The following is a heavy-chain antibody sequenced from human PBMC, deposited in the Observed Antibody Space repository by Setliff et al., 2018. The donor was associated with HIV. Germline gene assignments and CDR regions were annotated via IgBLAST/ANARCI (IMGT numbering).Heavy chain of an antibody. D-gene: IGHD3-10*01. CDR3: ARDWAMVPVDY. V-gene: IGHV3-30*04. Sequence: PGGSLRLSCAASGFTFSSYAMHWVRQAPGKGLEWVAVISYDGSNKYYADSVKGRLTISRDNSKNTRYLQMNSLRAEDTAVYYCARDWAMVPVDYWGQGTLVTVSS. J-gene: IGHJ4*02. CDR1: GFTFSSYA. CDR2: ISYDGSNK.